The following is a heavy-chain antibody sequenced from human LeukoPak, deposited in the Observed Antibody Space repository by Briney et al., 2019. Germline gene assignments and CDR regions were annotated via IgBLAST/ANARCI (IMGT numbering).Heavy chain of an antibody. D-gene: IGHD6-6*01. J-gene: IGHJ4*02. CDR1: GASINSGDYY. CDR2: IYNSGST. CDR3: ATTARHCSEY. Sequence: SQILSLTCTVSGASINSGDYYWTWIRQPPGKGLEWIAYIYNSGSTYYNPSLRSRVAISMDTSNNRFSLRLDSVTAADTAVYFCATTARHCSEYWGQGTLVTVSS. V-gene: IGHV4-30-4*08.